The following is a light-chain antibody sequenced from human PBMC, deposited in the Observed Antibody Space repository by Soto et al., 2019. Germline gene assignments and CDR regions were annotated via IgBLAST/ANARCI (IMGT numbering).Light chain of an antibody. CDR2: DVS. CDR3: SSYTSSSTLLYV. V-gene: IGLV2-14*01. J-gene: IGLJ1*01. CDR1: SSDVGGYNY. Sequence: QSVLTQPASVSGSPGQSITISCTGTSSDVGGYNYVSWYQQQPGKAPKLMIYDVSNRPSGVSNRFSGSKSGNTASLTISGLQAEDESDYYCSSYTSSSTLLYVVGTGTTLTVL.